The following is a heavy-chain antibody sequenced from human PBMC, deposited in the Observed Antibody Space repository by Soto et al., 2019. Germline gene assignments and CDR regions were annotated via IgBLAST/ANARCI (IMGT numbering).Heavy chain of an antibody. V-gene: IGHV4-31*03. CDR2: IYYSGST. D-gene: IGHD4-17*01. Sequence: QVQLQESGPGLVKPSQTPSLTCTVSGGSISSGGYYWSWIRQHPGKGLEWIGYIYYSGSTYYNPSLKSRVTISVDTSKNQFSLKLSSVTAADTAVYYCARDRDYGDSNWFDPWGQGTLVTVSS. CDR3: ARDRDYGDSNWFDP. J-gene: IGHJ5*02. CDR1: GGSISSGGYY.